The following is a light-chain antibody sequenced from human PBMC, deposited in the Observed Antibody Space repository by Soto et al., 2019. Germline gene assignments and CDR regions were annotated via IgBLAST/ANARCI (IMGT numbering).Light chain of an antibody. V-gene: IGKV1-27*01. CDR2: AAS. Sequence: DIQMTQSPSSLSASVGDRVTITCRASQGINNYLAWYQQKPGEVPKLLIYAASTLQSGVPSRFRGSGSGTDLTLTISSLQPEDVATYYCQDYNSALRTFGQGTKVDIK. J-gene: IGKJ1*01. CDR3: QDYNSALRT. CDR1: QGINNY.